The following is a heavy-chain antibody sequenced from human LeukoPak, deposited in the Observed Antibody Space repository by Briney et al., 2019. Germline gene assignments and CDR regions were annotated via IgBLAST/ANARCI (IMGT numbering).Heavy chain of an antibody. CDR3: AKLGWGEITHDAFGI. D-gene: IGHD3-16*01. CDR1: GFTFSSYA. V-gene: IGHV3-30*18. J-gene: IGHJ3*02. CDR2: ISYDGRNQ. Sequence: QTGGSLRLSCAASGFTFSSYAMHWVRQAPGKGLEWVAVISYDGRNQYYADFVKGRFTVSRDNSKNTLYLQMNSLRAEDTALYYCAKLGWGEITHDAFGIWGQGTMVTVPS.